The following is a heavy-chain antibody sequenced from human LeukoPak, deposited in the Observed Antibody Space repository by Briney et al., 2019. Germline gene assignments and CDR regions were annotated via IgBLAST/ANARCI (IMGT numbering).Heavy chain of an antibody. CDR1: GFTFSSYG. V-gene: IGHV3-30*18. D-gene: IGHD4-17*01. CDR2: ISYDGSNK. Sequence: GRSLRLSCAASGFTFSSYGMHWVRQAPGKGLEWVAVISYDGSNKYYADSVKGRFTISRDNSKNTLYLQMNSLRAEDTAVYNCAKDVYGDGYYYYYGMDVWGQGTTVTVSS. J-gene: IGHJ6*02. CDR3: AKDVYGDGYYYYYGMDV.